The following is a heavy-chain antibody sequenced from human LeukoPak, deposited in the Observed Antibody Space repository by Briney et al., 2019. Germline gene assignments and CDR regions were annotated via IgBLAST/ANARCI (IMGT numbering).Heavy chain of an antibody. CDR1: GYTFTSYA. CDR3: ALSSSWYYFDY. J-gene: IGHJ4*02. CDR2: INTNTGNP. D-gene: IGHD6-13*01. Sequence: ASVKVYCKASGYTFTSYAMNWVRQAPGQGLEWMGWINTNTGNPTYAQGFTGRFVFSLDTSVSTAYLQISSLKAKDTAVYYCALSSSWYYFDYWGQGTLVTVSS. V-gene: IGHV7-4-1*02.